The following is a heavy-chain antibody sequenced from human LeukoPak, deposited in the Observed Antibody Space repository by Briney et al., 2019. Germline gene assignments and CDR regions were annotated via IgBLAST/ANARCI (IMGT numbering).Heavy chain of an antibody. CDR3: AREIALWQNKITDD. V-gene: IGHV3-11*01. J-gene: IGHJ4*02. CDR2: ISQSGSTI. D-gene: IGHD1/OR15-1a*01. Sequence: PGGSLRLSCAASGFRFSDYYMSWVRQAPGKGLEWLAYISQSGSTIYYVDSVRGRFTVSRDNAKNSLYLQMNSLRAEDTAVYYCAREIALWQNKITDDWGQGTRVTVSS. CDR1: GFRFSDYY.